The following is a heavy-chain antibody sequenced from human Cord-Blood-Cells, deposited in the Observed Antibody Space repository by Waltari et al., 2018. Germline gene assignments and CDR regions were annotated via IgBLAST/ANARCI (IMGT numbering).Heavy chain of an antibody. CDR1: GYTFTGYY. Sequence: QVQLVQSGAEVKKPGASVKVSCKASGYTFTGYYMHWVRQAPGQGLEWMGWINPNSGSTNYAQKFQGWVTMTRDTSISTAYMELSRLRSDDTAVYYCARGRGNDPKYYFDYWGQGTLVTVSS. V-gene: IGHV1-2*04. D-gene: IGHD1-1*01. CDR3: ARGRGNDPKYYFDY. CDR2: INPNSGST. J-gene: IGHJ4*02.